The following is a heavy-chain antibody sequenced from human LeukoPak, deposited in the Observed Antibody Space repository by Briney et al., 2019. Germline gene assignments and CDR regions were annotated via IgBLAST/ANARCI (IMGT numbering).Heavy chain of an antibody. CDR2: ISYDGSNK. D-gene: IGHD6-13*01. Sequence: GGSLRLSCAASGFTFSSYSMNWVRQAPGKGLEWVAVISYDGSNKYYADSVKGRFTISRDNSKNTLYLQMNSLRAEDTAVYYCAKDLGSSSWYVPDYWGQGALVTVSS. CDR1: GFTFSSYS. V-gene: IGHV3-30*18. CDR3: AKDLGSSSWYVPDY. J-gene: IGHJ4*02.